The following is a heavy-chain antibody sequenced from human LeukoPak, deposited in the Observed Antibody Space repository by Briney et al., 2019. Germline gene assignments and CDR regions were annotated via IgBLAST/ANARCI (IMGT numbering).Heavy chain of an antibody. D-gene: IGHD2-2*01. CDR1: GFTFSSYG. V-gene: IGHV3-30*18. Sequence: GRSLRLSCAASGFTFSSYGMHWVRQAPGKGLKWVAVISYDGSNKYYADSVKGRFTISRDNSKNTLYLQMNSLRAEDTAVYYCAKDLNIVVVPAASAEYFQHWGQGTLVTVSS. CDR3: AKDLNIVVVPAASAEYFQH. J-gene: IGHJ1*01. CDR2: ISYDGSNK.